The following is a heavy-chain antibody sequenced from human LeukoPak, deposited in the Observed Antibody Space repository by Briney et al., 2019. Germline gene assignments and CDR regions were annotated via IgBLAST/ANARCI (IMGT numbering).Heavy chain of an antibody. CDR1: GGSLSDYY. CDR3: ARGHTVTSRWYFDL. J-gene: IGHJ2*01. Sequence: KPSETLSLSCGVSGGSLSDYYWSWIRQPPGKGLEWIGEIKHNGITNYNPSLKSRVTTSVDTSKNQFSLHLRSVTAADTAVYYCARGHTVTSRWYFDLWGRGTLVTVLS. CDR2: IKHNGIT. D-gene: IGHD4-17*01. V-gene: IGHV4-34*01.